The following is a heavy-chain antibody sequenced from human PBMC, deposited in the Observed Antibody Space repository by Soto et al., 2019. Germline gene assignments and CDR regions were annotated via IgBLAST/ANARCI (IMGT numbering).Heavy chain of an antibody. CDR3: ARGHYYDSSGYYRGFDY. J-gene: IGHJ4*02. V-gene: IGHV4-59*01. D-gene: IGHD3-22*01. Sequence: LSLTCTVSGGSISSYYWSWIRQPPGKGLEWIGYIYYSGSTNYNPSLKSRVTISVDTSKNQFSLKLSSVTAADTAVYYCARGHYYDSSGYYRGFDYWGQGTLVTVSS. CDR2: IYYSGST. CDR1: GGSISSYY.